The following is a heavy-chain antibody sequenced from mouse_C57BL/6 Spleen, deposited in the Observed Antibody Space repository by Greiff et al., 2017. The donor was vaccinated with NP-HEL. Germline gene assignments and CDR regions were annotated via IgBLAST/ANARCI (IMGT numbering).Heavy chain of an antibody. CDR1: GYAFSSSW. J-gene: IGHJ3*01. CDR2: IYPGDGDT. Sequence: QVQLKQSGPELVKPGASVKISCKASGYAFSSSWMNWVKQRPGKGLEWIGRIYPGDGDTNYNGKFKGKATLTADKSSSTAYMQLSSLTSEDSAVYFWATTAQATFAYWGQGTLVTVSA. D-gene: IGHD3-2*02. CDR3: ATTAQATFAY. V-gene: IGHV1-82*01.